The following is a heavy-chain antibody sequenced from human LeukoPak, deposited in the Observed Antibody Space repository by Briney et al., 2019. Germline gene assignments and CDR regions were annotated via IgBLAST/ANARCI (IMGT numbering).Heavy chain of an antibody. CDR1: GGSISSSSYY. D-gene: IGHD1-26*01. Sequence: SETLSLTRTVSGGSISSSSYYWGWIRQPPGKGLEWIGSIYYSGSTYYNPSLKSRVTISVDTSKNQFSLKLSSVTAADTAVYYCASLLVGATVTSNYYFDYWGQGTLVTVSS. CDR3: ASLLVGATVTSNYYFDY. V-gene: IGHV4-39*01. CDR2: IYYSGST. J-gene: IGHJ4*02.